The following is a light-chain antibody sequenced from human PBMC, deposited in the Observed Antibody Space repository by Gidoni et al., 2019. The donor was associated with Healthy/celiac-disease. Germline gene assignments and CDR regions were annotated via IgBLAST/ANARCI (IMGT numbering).Light chain of an antibody. CDR3: QQYNNWPPWT. V-gene: IGKV3-15*01. J-gene: IGKJ1*01. CDR2: GAS. CDR1: QSISTN. Sequence: ELVLTQSPATLSVSPGERATLSCRASQSISTNLAWYQQKPGQAPRLLIYGASTRATGIPARFSGSGSGTEFTLTISSLQSEDLAVYYCQQYNNWPPWTFXQXTKVEIK.